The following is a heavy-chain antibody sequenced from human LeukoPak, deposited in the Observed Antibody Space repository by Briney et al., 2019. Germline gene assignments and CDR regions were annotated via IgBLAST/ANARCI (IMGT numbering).Heavy chain of an antibody. J-gene: IGHJ4*02. Sequence: ASVKVSCKASGYTFINYYMHWVRQAPGQGLEWMGVMNPSNGDTTYAHDFQGRVTMTRDTSTSTLYMELSSLRPEDRAVYYCARAPPYSYGSSDLDYWGQGTLVTVSS. CDR1: GYTFINYY. CDR2: MNPSNGDT. D-gene: IGHD3-16*01. V-gene: IGHV1-46*01. CDR3: ARAPPYSYGSSDLDY.